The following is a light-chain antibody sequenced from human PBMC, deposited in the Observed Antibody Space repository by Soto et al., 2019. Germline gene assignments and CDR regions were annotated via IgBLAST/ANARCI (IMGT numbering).Light chain of an antibody. CDR2: ATS. V-gene: IGKV1D-12*01. J-gene: IGKJ4*01. Sequence: VQRTQSPSSVSASVGDRVTITCRASQGLSSWLAWYQQKPGKAPKLLIYATSNLQSGVPSRFSGSGSGTDFSLTISSLQPEDFATYYCQQANSFPLTFGGGTKVDIK. CDR3: QQANSFPLT. CDR1: QGLSSW.